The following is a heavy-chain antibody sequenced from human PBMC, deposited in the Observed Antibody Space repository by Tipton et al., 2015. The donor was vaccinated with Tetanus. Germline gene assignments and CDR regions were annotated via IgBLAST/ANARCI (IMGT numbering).Heavy chain of an antibody. Sequence: LRLSCAVSGGSISSGGYSWTWIRQPPGKGLQWIGYMYYSGTTHYNPSLKSRVTISIDRSKNQLSLKLTSVTAADTAVYYCARDRITGPTGRYYAMDVWGQGTTVTVSS. CDR3: ARDRITGPTGRYYAMDV. CDR1: GGSISSGGYS. J-gene: IGHJ6*01. V-gene: IGHV4-30-2*01. CDR2: MYYSGTT. D-gene: IGHD1-7*01.